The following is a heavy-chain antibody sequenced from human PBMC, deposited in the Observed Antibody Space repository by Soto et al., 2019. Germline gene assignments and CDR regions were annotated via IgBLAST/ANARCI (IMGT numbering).Heavy chain of an antibody. CDR3: ARPYCSSTSCYRGFDP. D-gene: IGHD2-2*01. CDR2: IYYSGST. J-gene: IGHJ5*02. V-gene: IGHV4-39*01. Sequence: QLQLQESGPGLVKPSETLSLTCTVSGGSISSSSYYWGWIRQPPGKGLEWIGSIYYSGSTYYNPSLKSRVTISVDTSKNQFSLKLSSVTAADTAVYYCARPYCSSTSCYRGFDPWGQGTLVTVSS. CDR1: GGSISSSSYY.